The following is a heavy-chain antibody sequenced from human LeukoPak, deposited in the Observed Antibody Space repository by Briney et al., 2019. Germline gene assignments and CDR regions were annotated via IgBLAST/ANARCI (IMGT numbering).Heavy chain of an antibody. J-gene: IGHJ4*02. Sequence: GSLRLSCAASGFTFSSYAMTWVRQAPGKGLEWVSVINGGGGSTFYADSAKGRFTISRDNSKNTLYLQMNSLRAEDTAVYYCAKEGGKSSSSCYYFDHWGQGSLVTVSS. D-gene: IGHD2-2*01. V-gene: IGHV3-23*01. CDR3: AKEGGKSSSSCYYFDH. CDR2: INGGGGST. CDR1: GFTFSSYA.